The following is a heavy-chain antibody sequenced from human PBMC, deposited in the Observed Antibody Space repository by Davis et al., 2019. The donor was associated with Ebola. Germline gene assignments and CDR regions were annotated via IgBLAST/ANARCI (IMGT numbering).Heavy chain of an antibody. CDR3: ARHRDPTYYDFWSGTDASFDY. Sequence: SETLSLTCTVSGGSISSGDYYWSWIRQPPGKGLEWIGYIYYSGSTYYNPSLKSRVTISVDTSKNQFSLKLSSVTAADTAVYYCARHRDPTYYDFWSGTDASFDYWGQGTLVTVSS. J-gene: IGHJ4*02. D-gene: IGHD3-3*01. CDR2: IYYSGST. CDR1: GGSISSGDYY. V-gene: IGHV4-30-4*01.